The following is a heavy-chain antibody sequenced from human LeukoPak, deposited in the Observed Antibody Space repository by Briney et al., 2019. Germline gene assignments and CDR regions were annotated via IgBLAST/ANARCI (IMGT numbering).Heavy chain of an antibody. Sequence: GGSLRLSCAASGFTFSSYEMNWFRQAPGKGLEWVSYISSSATTIYYADSVKGRFTISRDNAKNSLYLQMNSLRAEDSAVYYCARKTVGAKNWFRPWGQGTLVTVFS. D-gene: IGHD1-26*01. V-gene: IGHV3-48*03. CDR3: ARKTVGAKNWFRP. J-gene: IGHJ5*02. CDR2: ISSSATTI. CDR1: GFTFSSYE.